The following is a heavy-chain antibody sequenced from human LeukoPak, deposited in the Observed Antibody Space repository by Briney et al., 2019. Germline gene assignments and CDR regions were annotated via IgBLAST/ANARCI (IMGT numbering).Heavy chain of an antibody. CDR3: ARLEYGDYGAFDY. J-gene: IGHJ4*02. V-gene: IGHV4-39*01. CDR2: IYYSGDT. Sequence: PSETLSLTCTVSGGSISSSSYYWGWIRQPPGKGLEWIGSIYYSGDTYYNASLKSRVTISVDTSEKQFSLKLSSVTAADGAVYYCARLEYGDYGAFDYWGQGTLVTVSS. CDR1: GGSISSSSYY. D-gene: IGHD4-17*01.